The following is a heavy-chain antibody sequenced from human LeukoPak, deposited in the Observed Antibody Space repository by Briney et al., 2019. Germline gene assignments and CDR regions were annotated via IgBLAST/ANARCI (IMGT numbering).Heavy chain of an antibody. CDR3: ARWQSGTTDPVYSGRYHPFDY. Sequence: ASVKVSCTASGYTFTSYYMHWGRQAPGQGLEWMGIINPSGGSTSYAQKFQGRVTMTRDTSTSTVYMELSSLRSEDTAVYYCARWQSGTTDPVYSGRYHPFDYWGQGTLVTVSS. J-gene: IGHJ4*02. CDR1: GYTFTSYY. V-gene: IGHV1-46*01. D-gene: IGHD1-26*01. CDR2: INPSGGST.